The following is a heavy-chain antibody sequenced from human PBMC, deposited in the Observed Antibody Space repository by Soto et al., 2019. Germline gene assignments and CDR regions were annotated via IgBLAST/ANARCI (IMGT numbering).Heavy chain of an antibody. Sequence: PGESLKISCKGSGYSFTSYWIGWVRQMPGKGLEWMGIIYPGDSDTRYSPSFQGQVTISADKSISTAYLQWSSQKAPDTPMYYCAGGGVRGVITRTRDYYGMDVWGQGTTVTVS. CDR2: IYPGDSDT. V-gene: IGHV5-51*01. CDR1: GYSFTSYW. CDR3: AGGGVRGVITRTRDYYGMDV. J-gene: IGHJ6*02. D-gene: IGHD3-10*01.